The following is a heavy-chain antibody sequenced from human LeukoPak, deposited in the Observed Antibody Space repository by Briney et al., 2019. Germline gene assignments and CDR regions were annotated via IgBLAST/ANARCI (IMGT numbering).Heavy chain of an antibody. CDR1: GFTFNSYA. Sequence: GGSLRLSCAASGFTFNSYAMHWVRQAPGKGLEWVAAISDEGSNKYYADSMKGRLTISRDSSKNTVYLEMNSLRVDDTAVYYCARGGATVTWGFFDYWGQGTLVTVSS. CDR2: ISDEGSNK. D-gene: IGHD4-17*01. V-gene: IGHV3-30*04. CDR3: ARGGATVTWGFFDY. J-gene: IGHJ4*02.